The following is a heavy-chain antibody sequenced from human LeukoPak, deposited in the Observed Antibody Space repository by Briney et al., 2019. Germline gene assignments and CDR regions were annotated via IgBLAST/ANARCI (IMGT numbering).Heavy chain of an antibody. Sequence: SETLSLTCTVSGGSISSSSYYWGWIRQPPGKGLEWIGSIYYSGSTYYNPSLKSRVTISVDTSKNQFSLKLSSVTVADTAVYYCARDFSSGYWGQGTLVTVSS. D-gene: IGHD6-19*01. CDR3: ARDFSSGY. V-gene: IGHV4-39*07. CDR1: GGSISSSSYY. CDR2: IYYSGST. J-gene: IGHJ4*02.